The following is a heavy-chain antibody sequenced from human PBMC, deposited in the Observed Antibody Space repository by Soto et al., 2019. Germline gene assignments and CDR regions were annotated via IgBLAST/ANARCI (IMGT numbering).Heavy chain of an antibody. CDR3: SRDQSSNSDFWSRTFDL. CDR1: GFTFSTYG. CDR2: IWYDGSNK. J-gene: IGHJ4*02. D-gene: IGHD3-3*01. V-gene: IGHV3-33*01. Sequence: QVQLVESGGGVVQPGRSLRLSCAASGFTFSTYGMHWVRQAPGKGMEWVAVIWYDGSNKYHADSAKGRFTISRDNSKNTLYPEMNSLRAEDTAVYYCSRDQSSNSDFWSRTFDLWGQGTLVTVSS.